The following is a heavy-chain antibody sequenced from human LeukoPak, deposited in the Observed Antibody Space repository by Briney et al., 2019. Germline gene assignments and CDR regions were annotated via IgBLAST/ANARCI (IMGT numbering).Heavy chain of an antibody. CDR2: IFYSGST. Sequence: PSETLSLTCTVSDGSISSSNYYWGWIRQPPGKALEWIGSIFYSGSTYYNPSLKSRVTISVDTSKNQFSLKLTSVTAADTAVYYCAREILMVRGVISWGQGTLVTVSS. CDR1: DGSISSSNYY. D-gene: IGHD3-10*01. CDR3: AREILMVRGVIS. V-gene: IGHV4-39*02. J-gene: IGHJ4*02.